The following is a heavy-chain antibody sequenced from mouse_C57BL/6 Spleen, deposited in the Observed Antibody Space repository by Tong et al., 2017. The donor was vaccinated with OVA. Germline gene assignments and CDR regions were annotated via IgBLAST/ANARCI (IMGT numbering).Heavy chain of an antibody. CDR1: GYAFTNYL. J-gene: IGHJ3*01. D-gene: IGHD2-5*01. Sequence: VQLQESGAELVRPGTSVKVSCKASGYAFTNYLIEWIKQRPGQGLEWIGVINPGSGGTNYNEKFKGKATLTADKSSSTACMQLSSLTSEDSAVYFCARGGYSNPFAYWGQGTLVTVSA. CDR2: INPGSGGT. V-gene: IGHV1-54*01. CDR3: ARGGYSNPFAY.